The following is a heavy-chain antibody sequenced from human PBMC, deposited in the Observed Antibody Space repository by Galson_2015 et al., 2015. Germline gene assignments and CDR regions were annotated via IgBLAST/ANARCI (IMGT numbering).Heavy chain of an antibody. CDR1: GYTFTGYY. J-gene: IGHJ6*02. CDR2: INPNSGGT. Sequence: SVKVSCKASGYTFTGYYMHWVRQAPGQGLEWMGWINPNSGGTNYAQKFQGWVTMTRDTSISTAYMELSRLRSDDTAVYYCARDQRNSRHYYYYGMDVWGQGTTVTVSS. V-gene: IGHV1-2*04. CDR3: ARDQRNSRHYYYYGMDV.